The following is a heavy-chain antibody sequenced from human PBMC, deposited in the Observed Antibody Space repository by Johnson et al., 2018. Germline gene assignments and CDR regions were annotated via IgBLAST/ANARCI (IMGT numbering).Heavy chain of an antibody. D-gene: IGHD4-17*01. CDR1: RFTFDDYA. CDR2: ISWNSGSI. J-gene: IGHJ3*02. CDR3: AKDVQYTVTTAGAAFDI. Sequence: EVRLVESGGGLVQPGRSLRLSCAASRFTFDDYAMHWVRQAPGKGLEWVSGISWNSGSIGYADSVKGRFTISRDNAKNSLYLKMNSLRAEDTALYYCAKDVQYTVTTAGAAFDIWGQGTMVTVSS. V-gene: IGHV3-9*01.